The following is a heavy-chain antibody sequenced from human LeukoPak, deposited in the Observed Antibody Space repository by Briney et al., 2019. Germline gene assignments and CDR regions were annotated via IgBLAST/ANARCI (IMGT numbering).Heavy chain of an antibody. Sequence: ASVKVSCKASGYSFTGYYMYWVRQAPGPGLEWMGWINPNSGGTNYAQKFQGRVTMTRDTSISTAYMELSRLRSDDTAVYYCARDGTSVMVDFDYWGQGTLVTVS. CDR1: GYSFTGYY. V-gene: IGHV1-2*02. CDR3: ARDGTSVMVDFDY. J-gene: IGHJ4*02. CDR2: INPNSGGT. D-gene: IGHD5-18*01.